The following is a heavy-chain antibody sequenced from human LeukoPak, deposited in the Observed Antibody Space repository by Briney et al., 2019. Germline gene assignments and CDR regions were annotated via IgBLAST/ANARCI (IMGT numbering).Heavy chain of an antibody. CDR2: IKHGGSEK. J-gene: IGHJ6*03. V-gene: IGHV3-7*01. CDR3: ARGVGYDILTGLLYYGVDYYYMDV. Sequence: GGSLRLSCAASGLTFSNYWMSWVRQGPGKGLEWVANIKHGGSEKYYIDSVKGRFTISRDNAKNTLYLQMNSLRAEDTAVYYCARGVGYDILTGLLYYGVDYYYMDVWGKGTTVTVSS. D-gene: IGHD3-9*01. CDR1: GLTFSNYW.